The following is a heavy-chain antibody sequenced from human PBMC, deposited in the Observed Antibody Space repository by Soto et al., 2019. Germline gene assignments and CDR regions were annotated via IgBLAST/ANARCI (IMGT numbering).Heavy chain of an antibody. CDR3: ARDRGSYYGRREDLSFDY. Sequence: SETLSLTCTVSGGSISSYYWSWIRQPPGKGLEWIGYIYYSGSTNYNPSLKSRVTISVDTSKNQFSLKLSSVTAADTAVYYCARDRGSYYGRREDLSFDYWGQGTLVTVSS. D-gene: IGHD1-26*01. J-gene: IGHJ4*02. V-gene: IGHV4-59*01. CDR2: IYYSGST. CDR1: GGSISSYY.